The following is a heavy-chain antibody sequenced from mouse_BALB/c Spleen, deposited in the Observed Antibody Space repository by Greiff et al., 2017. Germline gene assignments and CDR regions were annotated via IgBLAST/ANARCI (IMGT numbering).Heavy chain of an antibody. CDR1: GFSLTSYG. J-gene: IGHJ4*01. V-gene: IGHV2-9*02. D-gene: IGHD2-2*01. CDR2: IWAGGST. CDR3: ARDGYPWAMDY. Sequence: VMLVESGPGLVAPSQSLSITCTVSGFSLTSYGVHWVRQPPGKGLEWLGVIWAGGSTNYNSALMSRLSISKDNSQSQVFLKMNSLQTDDTAMYYCARDGYPWAMDYWGQGTSVTVSS.